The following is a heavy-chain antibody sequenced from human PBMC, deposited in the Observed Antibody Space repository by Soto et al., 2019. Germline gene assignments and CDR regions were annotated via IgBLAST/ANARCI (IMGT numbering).Heavy chain of an antibody. D-gene: IGHD1-26*01. CDR2: IWYDGSNK. J-gene: IGHJ4*02. V-gene: IGHV3-33*01. CDR1: GFTFSSYG. CDR3: ARDRRVSGSYFDF. Sequence: QVQLVESGGGVVQPGRSLRLCCAASGFTFSSYGMHWVRQAPGKGLEWVAIIWYDGSNKYYADSVKGRFTISRDNSRNTLYLQMNSLRAEDTAVYYCARDRRVSGSYFDFWGQGTLVTVSS.